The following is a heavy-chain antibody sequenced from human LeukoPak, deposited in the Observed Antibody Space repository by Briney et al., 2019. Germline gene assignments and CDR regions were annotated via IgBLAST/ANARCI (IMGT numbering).Heavy chain of an antibody. Sequence: GGSLSLSFAASGFTFSGYWMTWVRQAPGKGLEWVAKIKKDGSGTSYVDSVKGRFTISRDNAKNSLYLQMNSLRAEDTAVYYCVRSFPRYIPVAGTGGGSWGQGTLVTVSS. CDR2: IKKDGSGT. V-gene: IGHV3-7*01. CDR3: VRSFPRYIPVAGTGGGS. CDR1: GFTFSGYW. D-gene: IGHD6-19*01. J-gene: IGHJ5*02.